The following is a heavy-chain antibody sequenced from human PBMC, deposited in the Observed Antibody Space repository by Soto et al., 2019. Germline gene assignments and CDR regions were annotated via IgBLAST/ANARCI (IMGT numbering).Heavy chain of an antibody. D-gene: IGHD6-19*01. Sequence: QVQLVESGGGVVQPGRSLRLSCAASGFTFSSYAMHWVRQAPGKGLEWVAVISYDGSNKYYADSVKDRFTISRDNSKNTLYLQMNSLRAEDTAVYYCARDSSGWSQTFYGMDVWGQGTTVTVSS. CDR2: ISYDGSNK. J-gene: IGHJ6*02. V-gene: IGHV3-30-3*01. CDR3: ARDSSGWSQTFYGMDV. CDR1: GFTFSSYA.